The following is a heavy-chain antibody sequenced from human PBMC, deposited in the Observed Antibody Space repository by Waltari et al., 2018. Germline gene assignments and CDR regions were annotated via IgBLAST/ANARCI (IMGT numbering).Heavy chain of an antibody. CDR3: AKERDILTRADY. Sequence: EVQLLESGGGLVQPGGSLRLSCAASGFTFSSYAMSWVRQAPGKGREWVSAIIGSCGSTYYADAVKGRFTISRDNSKNTLYLQMNSRRAEDTAVYYCAKERDILTRADYWGQGTLVTVSS. J-gene: IGHJ4*02. D-gene: IGHD3-9*01. V-gene: IGHV3-23*01. CDR2: IIGSCGST. CDR1: GFTFSSYA.